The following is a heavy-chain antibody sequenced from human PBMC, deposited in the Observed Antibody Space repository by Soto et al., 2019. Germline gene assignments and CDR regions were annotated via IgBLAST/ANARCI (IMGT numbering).Heavy chain of an antibody. V-gene: IGHV3-33*01. Sequence: QVQLVESGGGVVQPGRSLRLSCAASGFTFSSYGMHWVRQAPGKGLEWVAVIWYDGSNKYYADSVKGRFTISRDNSKNTLYLQMNSLRAEDTAVYYYARVIGCTNGVCYEALGSYYYYGMDVWGQGTTVTVSS. CDR2: IWYDGSNK. CDR3: ARVIGCTNGVCYEALGSYYYYGMDV. CDR1: GFTFSSYG. D-gene: IGHD2-8*01. J-gene: IGHJ6*02.